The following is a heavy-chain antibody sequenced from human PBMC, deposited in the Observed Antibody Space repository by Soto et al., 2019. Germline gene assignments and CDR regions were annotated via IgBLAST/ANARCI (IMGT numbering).Heavy chain of an antibody. Sequence: ASVKVSCKASGYTLSDHFIHWLQQAPGQGPEWMGWINPNTGGTNYAQKFQGSVTMTRDMSSGTFFLEVTSLKSDDTALYYCARVLLSGAHYFDFWGQGSLVTVSS. J-gene: IGHJ4*02. CDR2: INPNTGGT. V-gene: IGHV1-2*04. D-gene: IGHD7-27*01. CDR1: GYTLSDHF. CDR3: ARVLLSGAHYFDF.